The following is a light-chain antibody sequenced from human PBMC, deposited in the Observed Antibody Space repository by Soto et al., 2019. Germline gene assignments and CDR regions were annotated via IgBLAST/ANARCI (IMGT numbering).Light chain of an antibody. V-gene: IGLV1-44*01. Sequence: QSVLTQPPSASGTTGQRVTISCSGSSSNIGSNTVNWYQQLPGTAPKLLIYSNNQRPSGVPDRFSGTKSGTSASLAISGLQSEDEADYYCAAWDDSLNGPYVVFGGGTQLTVL. CDR2: SNN. J-gene: IGLJ2*01. CDR3: AAWDDSLNGPYVV. CDR1: SSNIGSNT.